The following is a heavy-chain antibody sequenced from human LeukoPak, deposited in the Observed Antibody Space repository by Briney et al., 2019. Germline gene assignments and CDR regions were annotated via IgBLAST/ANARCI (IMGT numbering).Heavy chain of an antibody. CDR2: ISGSGSGT. CDR3: AKPDVVVVAATFHYGMDV. Sequence: GGSLRLSCAASGFTFSSYAMIWVHQAPGKGLEWVSVISGSGSGTHYADSVKGRFTISRDNSKNTVYLQMNSLRAEDTAVYYCAKPDVVVVAATFHYGMDVWGQGTTVTVSS. CDR1: GFTFSSYA. J-gene: IGHJ6*02. D-gene: IGHD2-15*01. V-gene: IGHV3-23*01.